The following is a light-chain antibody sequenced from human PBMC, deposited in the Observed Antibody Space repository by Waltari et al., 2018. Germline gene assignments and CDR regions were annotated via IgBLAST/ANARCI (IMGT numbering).Light chain of an antibody. V-gene: IGLV2-14*01. CDR3: SSYTSSATYV. J-gene: IGLJ1*01. Sequence: QSALTQPASVSGSPGQSITISCPGTTSDVGGYNSVSWSQQHPGKAPKLMIYDVNKRPSGVSNRFSGSKSGNTASLTISGLQAEDEADYYCSSYTSSATYVFGAGTKVTVL. CDR2: DVN. CDR1: TSDVGGYNS.